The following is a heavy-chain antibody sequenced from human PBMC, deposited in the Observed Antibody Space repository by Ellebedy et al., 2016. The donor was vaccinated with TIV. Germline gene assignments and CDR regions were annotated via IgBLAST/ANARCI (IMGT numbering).Heavy chain of an antibody. V-gene: IGHV3-23*01. CDR1: GFTFSAFA. CDR2: MSGSGGSS. CDR3: ARYLGLHWYPQPAAH. D-gene: IGHD3-9*01. J-gene: IGHJ4*02. Sequence: PGGSLRLSCAASGFTFSAFAMSWVRQAPGKRLEWVSGMSGSGGSSYQADSVKGRLTISRDNSKNTLFLQMNNLRAEDTAVYYCARYLGLHWYPQPAAHWGQGTLVAVSS.